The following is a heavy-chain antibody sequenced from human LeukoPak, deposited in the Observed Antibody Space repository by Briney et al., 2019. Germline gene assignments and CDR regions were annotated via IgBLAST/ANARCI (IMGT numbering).Heavy chain of an antibody. V-gene: IGHV4-39*07. CDR3: ARDPSDYDILTGYYNAFDI. Sequence: PSETLSLTCTVSGGSISSYYWSWIRQPPGKGLEWIGSIYYSGSTYYNPSLKSRVTISVDTSKNQFSLKLSSVTAADTAVYYCARDPSDYDILTGYYNAFDIWGQGTMVTVSS. CDR2: IYYSGST. D-gene: IGHD3-9*01. CDR1: GGSISSYY. J-gene: IGHJ3*02.